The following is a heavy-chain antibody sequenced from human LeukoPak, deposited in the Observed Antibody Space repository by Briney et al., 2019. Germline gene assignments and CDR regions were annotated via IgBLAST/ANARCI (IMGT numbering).Heavy chain of an antibody. CDR3: ARLSTVIIFDY. J-gene: IGHJ4*02. CDR1: GGSFSGYY. Sequence: PSETLSLTCAVYGGSFSGYYWSWIRQPPGKGLEWIGEINHSGSTNYNPSLKSRVTISVDTSKNQFSLKLSSVTAADTAVYYCARLSTVIIFDYWGQGTLVTVSS. V-gene: IGHV4-34*01. D-gene: IGHD4-11*01. CDR2: INHSGST.